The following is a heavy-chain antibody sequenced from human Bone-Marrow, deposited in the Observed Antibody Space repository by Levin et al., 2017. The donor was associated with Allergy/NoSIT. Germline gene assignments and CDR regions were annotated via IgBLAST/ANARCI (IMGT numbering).Heavy chain of an antibody. Sequence: SETLSLTCTVSGGSINNDDDYWSWVRQPPGTGLEWIGFVYYSRTTYYNPSLRSRVSISKDRSDNRFSLRLTSVTAADTAVYFCARSVGGNSGALPEGYYFDYWGQGHQVTVSP. CDR3: ARSVGGNSGALPEGYYFDY. CDR2: VYYSRTT. D-gene: IGHD1-26*01. V-gene: IGHV4-30-4*01. CDR1: GGSINNDDDY. J-gene: IGHJ4*02.